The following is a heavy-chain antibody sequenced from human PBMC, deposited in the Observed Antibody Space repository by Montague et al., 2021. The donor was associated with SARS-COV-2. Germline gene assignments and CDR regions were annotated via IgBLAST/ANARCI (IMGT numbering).Heavy chain of an antibody. CDR2: IDDSGTT. V-gene: IGHV4-59*08. Sequence: SETLSPTCSVSGGSLSTYYWSWIRQPPGKGLEWIGYIDDSGTTRXNPSLRGRATISLDLSKNQFSLDLNSVTAADTAVYYCARNAYNHYGLDVWGQGTTVTVSS. J-gene: IGHJ6*02. CDR1: GGSLSTYY. CDR3: ARNAYNHYGLDV.